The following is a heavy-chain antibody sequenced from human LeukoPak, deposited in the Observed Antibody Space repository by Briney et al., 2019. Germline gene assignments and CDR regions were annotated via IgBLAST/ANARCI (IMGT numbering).Heavy chain of an antibody. D-gene: IGHD2-21*02. Sequence: SETLSLTCTVYGDSVSSYYWSWIRQPPGKGLEWIGYIYYSGSTNYNPSLKSRVTISVDTSKNQFSLKLSSVTAADTAVYYCARGYCGGDCYSDRYYYYGMDVWGQGTTVTVSS. J-gene: IGHJ6*02. CDR1: GDSVSSYY. V-gene: IGHV4-59*02. CDR3: ARGYCGGDCYSDRYYYYGMDV. CDR2: IYYSGST.